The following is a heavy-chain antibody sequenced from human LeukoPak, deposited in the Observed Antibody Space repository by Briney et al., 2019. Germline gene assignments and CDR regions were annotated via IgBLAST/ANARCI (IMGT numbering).Heavy chain of an antibody. CDR2: INHSGST. CDR3: ARGTRGNWNYPFDY. J-gene: IGHJ4*02. Sequence: SETLSLTCVVYGGSFSGYYWSWIRQPPGKGLEWIGEINHSGSTNYNPSLKSRVTISVDTSKNQFSLKLSSVTAADTAVYYCARGTRGNWNYPFDYWGQGTLVTVSS. D-gene: IGHD1-7*01. CDR1: GGSFSGYY. V-gene: IGHV4-34*01.